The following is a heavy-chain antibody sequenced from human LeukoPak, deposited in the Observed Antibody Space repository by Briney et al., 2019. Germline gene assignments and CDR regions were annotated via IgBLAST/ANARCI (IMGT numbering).Heavy chain of an antibody. CDR2: ITSKTSDEAT. CDR3: TTYRYSYGSTGYSYFDY. CDR1: GLTFVNAW. D-gene: IGHD3-22*01. V-gene: IGHV3-15*01. J-gene: IGHJ4*02. Sequence: GGSRRLSCAASGLTFVNAWMSWVRQAPGKGLEWVARITSKTSDEATDYAAPVRGRFTISRDDSKATLYLQMDSLETEDTAIYYCTTYRYSYGSTGYSYFDYWGQGILVTVSS.